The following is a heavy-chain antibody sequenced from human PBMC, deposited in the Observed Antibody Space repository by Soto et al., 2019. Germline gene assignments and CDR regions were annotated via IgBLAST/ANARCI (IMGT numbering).Heavy chain of an antibody. D-gene: IGHD3-16*02. CDR3: ARSEKGEKIMITFGGVIASPGY. CDR1: GFTFSDYY. J-gene: IGHJ4*02. CDR2: ISSSSSYT. V-gene: IGHV3-11*03. Sequence: PGGSLRLSCAASGFTFSDYYMSWIRQAPGKGLEWVSYISSSSSYTNYADSVKGRFTISRDNAKNSLYLQMNSLRAEDTAVYYCARSEKGEKIMITFGGVIASPGYWRQGTLVTSPQ.